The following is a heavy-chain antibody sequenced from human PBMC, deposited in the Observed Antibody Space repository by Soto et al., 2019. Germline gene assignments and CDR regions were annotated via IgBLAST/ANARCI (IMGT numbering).Heavy chain of an antibody. CDR1: GGSISSSSYY. CDR2: IYYSGST. D-gene: IGHD6-13*01. V-gene: IGHV4-39*01. Sequence: SETLSLTCTVSGGSISSSSYYWGWIRQPPGKGLEWIGSIYYSGSTYYNPSLKSRVTISVDTSKNQFSLKLSSVTAADTAVYYCASPGGSSWYYFDYWGQGTLVTVSS. CDR3: ASPGGSSWYYFDY. J-gene: IGHJ4*02.